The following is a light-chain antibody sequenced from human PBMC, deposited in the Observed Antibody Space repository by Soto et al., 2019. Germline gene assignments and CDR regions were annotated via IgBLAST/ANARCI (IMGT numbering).Light chain of an antibody. CDR1: QTVSSY. CDR3: QQYGTSPIT. CDR2: GAS. J-gene: IGKJ5*01. V-gene: IGKV3-20*01. Sequence: ENVLTQSPGTLSLSPGERATLSCRASQTVSSYLTWYQQRPCQAPRRLIYGASKRATGIPDIFSGSGSGTDFTLAISRLEPEDFALYYCQQYGTSPITFGHGTRLEIK.